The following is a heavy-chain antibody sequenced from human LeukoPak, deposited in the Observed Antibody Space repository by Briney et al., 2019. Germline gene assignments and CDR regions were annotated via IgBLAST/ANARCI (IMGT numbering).Heavy chain of an antibody. CDR1: RFTFSSYN. J-gene: IGHJ4*02. D-gene: IGHD3-3*01. CDR2: ISSSSSYI. V-gene: IGHV3-21*04. CDR3: AKSFGSGRYADY. Sequence: PGGSLRLSCAASRFTFSSYNMNWVRQAPGKGLEWVSSISSSSSYIYYADSVKGRFTISRDNSKNTLYLQMNSLRAEDTAVYYCAKSFGSGRYADYWGQGTLVTVSS.